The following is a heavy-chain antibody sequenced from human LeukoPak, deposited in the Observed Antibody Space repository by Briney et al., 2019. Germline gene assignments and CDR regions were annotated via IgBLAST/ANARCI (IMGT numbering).Heavy chain of an antibody. V-gene: IGHV4-59*01. CDR2: VSYSGST. CDR1: GGSITSDY. CDR3: ARERGRGGYYDSSGPYYFDY. J-gene: IGHJ4*02. Sequence: SETLSLTCAVSGGSITSDYWSWIRQPPGKGLEWIGYVSYSGSTNYNPSLKSRVTISVDTSKNQFSLKLSSVTAADTAVYYCARERGRGGYYDSSGPYYFDYWGQGTLVTVSS. D-gene: IGHD3-22*01.